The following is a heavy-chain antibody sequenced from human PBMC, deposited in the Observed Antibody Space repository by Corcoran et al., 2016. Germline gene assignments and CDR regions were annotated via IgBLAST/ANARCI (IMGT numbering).Heavy chain of an antibody. Sequence: EVQLVESGGGLVQPGGSLRLSCAASGFAFDTSWMNWVRQAPGKGLEWVANIKGGENEKYYVDSVKGRFTISRDNGKNLVYLKMNSLRAEDTAVYYCGRSSWNDYWGQGTLVTVSS. V-gene: IGHV3-7*01. CDR2: IKGGENEK. J-gene: IGHJ4*02. D-gene: IGHD6-13*01. CDR1: GFAFDTSW. CDR3: GRSSWNDY.